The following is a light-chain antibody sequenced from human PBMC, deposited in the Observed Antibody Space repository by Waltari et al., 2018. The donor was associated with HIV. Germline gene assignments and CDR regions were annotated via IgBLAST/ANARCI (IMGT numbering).Light chain of an antibody. V-gene: IGLV1-44*01. J-gene: IGLJ3*02. Sequence: QPVLTQPPSASGTPGQRVTISCSGSSSNIGINTVNWYQHLPGTAPKLLIYSSNQRPSGVPDRFPGSKSGTSASLAISGLQSEDEADYYCAAWDDRLNGWVFGGGTKLTVL. CDR2: SSN. CDR1: SSNIGINT. CDR3: AAWDDRLNGWV.